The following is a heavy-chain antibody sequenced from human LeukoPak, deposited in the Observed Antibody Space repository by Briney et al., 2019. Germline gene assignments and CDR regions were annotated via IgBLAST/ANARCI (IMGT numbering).Heavy chain of an antibody. CDR2: IWYDGSNK. CDR1: GFTFSSYG. Sequence: GRSLRLSCAASGFTFSSYGMHWVRQAPGKGLEWVAVIWYDGSNKYYADSVKGRFTISRDNSKNTLYLQKNSLRAEDTAVYYCARGDILSYYMDVWGKGTTVTVSS. CDR3: ARGDILSYYMDV. D-gene: IGHD3-9*01. J-gene: IGHJ6*03. V-gene: IGHV3-33*01.